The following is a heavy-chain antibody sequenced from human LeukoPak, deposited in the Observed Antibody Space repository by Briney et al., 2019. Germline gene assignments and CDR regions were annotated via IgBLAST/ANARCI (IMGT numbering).Heavy chain of an antibody. CDR2: IKQDGSEK. CDR1: GFTFSSYW. D-gene: IGHD6-13*01. Sequence: PGGSLRLSCAASGFTFSSYWMSWVRQAPGKGLEGVANIKQDGSEKYYVDSVKGRFTISRDNAKNLLYLQMNSLRAEDTAVYYCARGGSSSSWYWFYWGQGTLVTVSS. CDR3: ARGGSSSSWYWFY. J-gene: IGHJ4*02. V-gene: IGHV3-7*01.